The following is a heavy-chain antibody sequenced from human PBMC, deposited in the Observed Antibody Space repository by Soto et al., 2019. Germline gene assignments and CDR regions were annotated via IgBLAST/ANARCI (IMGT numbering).Heavy chain of an antibody. CDR3: ARQRRGGIAVAGMHWFDP. V-gene: IGHV4-39*01. J-gene: IGHJ5*02. D-gene: IGHD6-19*01. Sequence: SATLSLTCTVSGGSISSSSYYWGWIRQPPGKGLEWIGSIYYSGSTYYNPSLKSRVTISVDTSKNQFSLKLSSVTAADTAVYYCARQRRGGIAVAGMHWFDPWGQGTLVTVSS. CDR2: IYYSGST. CDR1: GGSISSSSYY.